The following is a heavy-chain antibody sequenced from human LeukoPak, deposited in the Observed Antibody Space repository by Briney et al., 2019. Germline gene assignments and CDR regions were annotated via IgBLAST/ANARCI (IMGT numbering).Heavy chain of an antibody. J-gene: IGHJ4*02. CDR2: ISAYNGNT. V-gene: IGHV1-18*01. Sequence: GASVKVSCKASGYTFTSYGISWVRQAPGQGLEWMGWISAYNGNTNYAQKLQGRVTMTTDTSTSTAYMELRSLRSDDTAVYYCARPFYGSGSYYWEPKKYYFDYWGQGTLVTVSS. CDR1: GYTFTSYG. CDR3: ARPFYGSGSYYWEPKKYYFDY. D-gene: IGHD3-10*01.